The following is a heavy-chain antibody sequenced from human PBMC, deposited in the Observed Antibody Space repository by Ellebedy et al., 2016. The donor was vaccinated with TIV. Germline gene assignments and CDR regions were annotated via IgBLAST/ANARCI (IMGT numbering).Heavy chain of an antibody. CDR1: TFPFSNAW. CDR2: ISDRGGST. D-gene: IGHD1-26*01. Sequence: AGSLRLSXAASTFPFSNAWMSWVRQAPGKGLEWVSVISDRGGSTYYADSVKGRFTISRDNSENTLYLQMNSLRAEDTALYYCARMNSGSYAWFDPWGQGTLVTVSS. CDR3: ARMNSGSYAWFDP. J-gene: IGHJ5*02. V-gene: IGHV3-23*01.